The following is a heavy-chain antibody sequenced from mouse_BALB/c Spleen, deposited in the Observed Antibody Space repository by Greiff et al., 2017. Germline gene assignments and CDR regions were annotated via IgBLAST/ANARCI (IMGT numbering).Heavy chain of an antibody. V-gene: IGHV2-9*02. J-gene: IGHJ4*01. CDR1: GFSLTSYG. CDR3: ARLYYGNYMDY. CDR2: IWAGGST. D-gene: IGHD2-1*01. Sequence: QVQLQQSGPGLVAPSQSLSITCTVSGFSLTSYGVHWVRQPPGKGLEWLGVIWAGGSTNYNSALMSRLSISKDNSKSQVFLKMNSLQTDDTAMYYCARLYYGNYMDYWGQGTSVTVSS.